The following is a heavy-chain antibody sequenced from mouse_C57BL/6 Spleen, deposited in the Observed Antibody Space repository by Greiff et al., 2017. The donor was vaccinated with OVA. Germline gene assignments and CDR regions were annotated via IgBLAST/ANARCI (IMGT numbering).Heavy chain of an antibody. D-gene: IGHD2-4*01. J-gene: IGHJ2*01. CDR1: GYTFTSYG. Sequence: VQLQQSGAELARPGASVKLSCKASGYTFTSYGISWVKQRTGQGLEWIGEIYPRSGNTYYTEKFKGKATLTADKSSSTAYMELRSLTSEDSAVYFCAREDDYDGFDYWGQGTTLTVSS. V-gene: IGHV1-81*01. CDR2: IYPRSGNT. CDR3: AREDDYDGFDY.